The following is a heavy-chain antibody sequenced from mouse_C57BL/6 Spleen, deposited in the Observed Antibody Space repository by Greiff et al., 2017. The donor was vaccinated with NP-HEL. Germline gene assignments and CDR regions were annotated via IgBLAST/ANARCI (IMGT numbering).Heavy chain of an antibody. V-gene: IGHV1-55*01. Sequence: QVQLQQPGAELVKPGASVKLSCKASGYTFTSYWITWVKQRPGQGLEWIGDIYPGSGSTNYNEQFKSTATLTVDPSSSTAYMQLRSLTSEDSAFEYCALITSVVGYYAMDYWGQGTSVTVSA. CDR2: IYPGSGST. D-gene: IGHD1-1*01. CDR3: ALITSVVGYYAMDY. J-gene: IGHJ4*01. CDR1: GYTFTSYW.